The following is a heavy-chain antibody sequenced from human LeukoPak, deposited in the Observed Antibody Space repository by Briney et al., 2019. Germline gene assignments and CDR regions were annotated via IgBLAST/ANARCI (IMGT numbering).Heavy chain of an antibody. J-gene: IGHJ4*02. Sequence: PGGSLRLSCAASGFSVSSNYMSWVRQAPGKGLEWVSVIYSGGSTYYADSVKGRFTISRDNSKNTLYLQMNSLRAEDTAVYYCARGPNYYDSSGYTPLGYWGQGTLVTVSS. D-gene: IGHD3-22*01. CDR3: ARGPNYYDSSGYTPLGY. CDR2: IYSGGST. CDR1: GFSVSSNY. V-gene: IGHV3-66*01.